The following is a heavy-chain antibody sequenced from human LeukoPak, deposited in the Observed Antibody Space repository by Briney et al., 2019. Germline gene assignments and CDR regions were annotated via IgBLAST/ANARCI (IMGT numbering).Heavy chain of an antibody. D-gene: IGHD6-6*01. V-gene: IGHV1-2*07. CDR2: INPNNPAT. CDR3: ARVRDYSNSPFNWFDA. CDR1: GYTFNHNY. Sequence: ASVTVSCTASGYTFNHNYLHWVRQAPGQGLEWMGWINPNNPATHSSHKFQGRVTMTSDSSISTVYLEVNRLKPDDTAVYFCARVRDYSNSPFNWFDAWGQGTLVIVSS. J-gene: IGHJ5*02.